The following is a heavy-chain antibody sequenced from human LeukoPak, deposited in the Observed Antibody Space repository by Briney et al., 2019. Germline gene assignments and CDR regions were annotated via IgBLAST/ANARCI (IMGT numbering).Heavy chain of an antibody. CDR2: IYTSGST. Sequence: PSETLSLTCTVSGGSISSGSYYWSWIRQPAGKGLEWIGRIYTSGSTNYNPSLKSRVTISVDTSKNQFSLKLSSVTAADTAVYYCARARYYYDSSGYYYELDDYWGQGTLVTVSS. CDR3: ARARYYYDSSGYYYELDDY. CDR1: GGSISSGSYY. J-gene: IGHJ4*02. V-gene: IGHV4-61*02. D-gene: IGHD3-22*01.